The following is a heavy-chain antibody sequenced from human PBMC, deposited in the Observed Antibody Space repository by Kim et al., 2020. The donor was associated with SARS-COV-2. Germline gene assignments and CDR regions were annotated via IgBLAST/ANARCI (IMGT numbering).Heavy chain of an antibody. D-gene: IGHD3-9*01. V-gene: IGHV1-69*13. CDR3: ARAPIHYDILTGYYFEFAFDI. J-gene: IGHJ3*02. CDR2: IIPIFGTA. CDR1: GGTFSSYA. Sequence: SVKVSCKASGGTFSSYAISWVRQAPGQGLEWMGGIIPIFGTANYAQKFQGRVTITADESTSTAYMELNSLRSEDTAVYYCARAPIHYDILTGYYFEFAFDIWGQGTMVTVSS.